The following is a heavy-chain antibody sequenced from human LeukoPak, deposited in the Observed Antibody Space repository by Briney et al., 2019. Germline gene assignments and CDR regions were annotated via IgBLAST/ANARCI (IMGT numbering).Heavy chain of an antibody. D-gene: IGHD6-19*01. CDR1: GFNFETHA. CDR3: VTAPPSSGWAFWS. Sequence: PGESLRLSCSASGFNFETHAMHWVRQAPGKGLEWVAMIWRGGNYKFYGDSVKGRISISRDDFRRTLYLQMDSLRGEDTAVYYCVTAPPSSGWAFWSWGQGALVTVSS. CDR2: IWRGGNYK. V-gene: IGHV3-33*01. J-gene: IGHJ5*02.